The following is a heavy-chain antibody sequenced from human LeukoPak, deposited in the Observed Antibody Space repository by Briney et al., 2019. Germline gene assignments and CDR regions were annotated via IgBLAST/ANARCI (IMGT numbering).Heavy chain of an antibody. CDR2: IYTTGDT. Sequence: PSETLSLTCTVSGGSISRTSYYWGWVRQPAGKGLEWIGRIYTTGDTTYNPSLKSRVTISIDTFKNQFSLKLSSVTAADTAVYYCAREGMVGATRFDSWGQGTLVTVSS. V-gene: IGHV4-61*02. CDR3: AREGMVGATRFDS. D-gene: IGHD1-26*01. CDR1: GGSISRTSYY. J-gene: IGHJ4*02.